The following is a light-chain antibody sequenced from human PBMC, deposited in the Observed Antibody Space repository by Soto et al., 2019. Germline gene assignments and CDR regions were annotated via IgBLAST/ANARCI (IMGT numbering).Light chain of an antibody. Sequence: DIQMTQSPSSLSASVGDRVTITCRASQGISNYLAWYQQQPGKVPKLLIYVASTVQSGVPSRFSGSGSGTDLTLTNSRLQPEDVATYYCQKYNSAPWTFGQGTKVEIK. CDR3: QKYNSAPWT. V-gene: IGKV1-27*01. CDR1: QGISNY. CDR2: VAS. J-gene: IGKJ1*01.